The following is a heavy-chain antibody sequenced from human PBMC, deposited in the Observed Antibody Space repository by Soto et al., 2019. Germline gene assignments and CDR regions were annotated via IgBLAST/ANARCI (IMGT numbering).Heavy chain of an antibody. CDR2: IYYSGST. CDR3: AREQQLVLGNWFDP. CDR1: GGSISSGDYY. J-gene: IGHJ5*02. D-gene: IGHD6-13*01. V-gene: IGHV4-30-4*02. Sequence: SETLSLTCPVSGGSISSGDYYWSWIRQPPGKGLEWIGYIYYSGSTYYNPSLKSRVTISVDTSKNQFSLKLSSVTAADTAVYYCAREQQLVLGNWFDPWGQGTLVTVSS.